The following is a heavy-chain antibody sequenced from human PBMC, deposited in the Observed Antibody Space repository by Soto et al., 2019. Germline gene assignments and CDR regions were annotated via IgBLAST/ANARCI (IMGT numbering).Heavy chain of an antibody. J-gene: IGHJ6*02. CDR2: VYYSGSA. CDR1: DVSMTSVSYY. V-gene: IGHV4-39*02. Sequence: KASETLSLTCSVSDVSMTSVSYYWAWIRQSPGKGLEWIGSVYYSGSAHYNPSLKSRVIISAETSRNQFSLQLTSVTAADTGVYYCAREHGSSWTGRRVDYDYSVDVWGLGTTVTVSS. D-gene: IGHD2-15*01. CDR3: AREHGSSWTGRRVDYDYSVDV.